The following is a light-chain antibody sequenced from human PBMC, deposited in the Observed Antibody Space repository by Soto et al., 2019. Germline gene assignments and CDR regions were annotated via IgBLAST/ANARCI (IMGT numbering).Light chain of an antibody. Sequence: MVWPQSPGTLSLSPGERATLSCRASQSVSSSYLAWYQQKPGQAPRLLIYGASSRATGIPDRFSGSGSGTDFTLTISRLEPEDFAAYYCQQDASSPPWTFGQGTKVDIK. CDR2: GAS. J-gene: IGKJ1*01. CDR1: QSVSSSY. V-gene: IGKV3-20*01. CDR3: QQDASSPPWT.